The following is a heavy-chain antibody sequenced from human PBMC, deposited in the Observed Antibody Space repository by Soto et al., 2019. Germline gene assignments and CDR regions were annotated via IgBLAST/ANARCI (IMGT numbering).Heavy chain of an antibody. Sequence: GGSLRLSCAASGFTVSSNYMSWVPQAPGKGLEWVSVIYSGGSTYYADSVKGRFTISRDNSKNTLYLQMNSLRAEDTAVYYCARDSGSYSGYGMDVWGPGTTVTVS. CDR1: GFTVSSNY. CDR2: IYSGGST. CDR3: ARDSGSYSGYGMDV. D-gene: IGHD1-26*01. V-gene: IGHV3-53*01. J-gene: IGHJ6*02.